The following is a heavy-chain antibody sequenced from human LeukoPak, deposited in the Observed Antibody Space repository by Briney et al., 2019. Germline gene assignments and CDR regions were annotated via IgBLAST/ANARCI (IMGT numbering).Heavy chain of an antibody. CDR3: ATTDYGGNPVEY. V-gene: IGHV3-23*01. CDR1: GFTFSSYA. CDR2: ISGSGGST. D-gene: IGHD4-23*01. Sequence: GGSLRLSCAASGFTFSSYAMSWLRQAPGKGLGWVSAISGSGGSTYYADSVKGRFTISRDNSKNTLYLQMNSLRAEDTAVYHCATTDYGGNPVEYWGQGTLVTVSS. J-gene: IGHJ4*02.